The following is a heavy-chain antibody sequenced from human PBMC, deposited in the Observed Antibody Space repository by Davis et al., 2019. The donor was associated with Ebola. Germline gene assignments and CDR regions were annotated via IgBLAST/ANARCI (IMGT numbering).Heavy chain of an antibody. D-gene: IGHD6-19*01. V-gene: IGHV3-73*01. CDR1: GFTFSGSA. CDR3: TIGGSSGRADY. CDR2: IRSKANSYAT. Sequence: PGGSLRLSCAASGFTFSGSAIHWVRQASGKGLEWVGRIRSKANSYATAYAASVKGRFTISRDDSKNTAYLQMNSLKTEDTAVYYCTIGGSSGRADYWGQGTLVTVSS. J-gene: IGHJ4*02.